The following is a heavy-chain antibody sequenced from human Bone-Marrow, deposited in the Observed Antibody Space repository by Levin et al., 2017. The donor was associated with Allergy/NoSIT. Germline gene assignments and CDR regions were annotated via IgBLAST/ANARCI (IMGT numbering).Heavy chain of an antibody. D-gene: IGHD2-2*01. CDR1: GFTFSSYG. Sequence: GESLKISCAASGFTFSSYGMHWVRQAPGKGLEWVAVISYDGSNKYYADSVKGRFTISRDNSKNTLYLQMNSLRAEDTAVYYCAKDRSSTSFNWFDPWGQGTLVTVSS. V-gene: IGHV3-30*18. CDR2: ISYDGSNK. CDR3: AKDRSSTSFNWFDP. J-gene: IGHJ5*02.